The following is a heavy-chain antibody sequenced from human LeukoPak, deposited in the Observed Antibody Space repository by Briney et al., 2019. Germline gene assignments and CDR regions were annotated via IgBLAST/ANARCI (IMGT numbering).Heavy chain of an antibody. CDR3: VRPKYQLLSVPYDAFDI. CDR1: GYTFSSYA. D-gene: IGHD2-2*01. CDR2: ISYDGSNK. J-gene: IGHJ3*02. V-gene: IGHV3-30-3*01. Sequence: GGSLRLSCAASGYTFSSYAMHWVRQAPGKGLEWVAVISYDGSNKYYADSVKGRFTISRDNSKNTLYLQMNSLRAEDTAVYYCVRPKYQLLSVPYDAFDIWGQGTMVTVSS.